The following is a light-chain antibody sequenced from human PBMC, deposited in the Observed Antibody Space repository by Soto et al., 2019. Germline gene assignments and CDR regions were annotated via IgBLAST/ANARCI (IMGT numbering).Light chain of an antibody. V-gene: IGKV3-20*01. CDR2: GAS. CDR3: QRYGGPSWT. CDR1: QSVTSGY. J-gene: IGKJ1*01. Sequence: ELGLTQSPGTLSWAPCERGTLSCSASQSVTSGYLAWYQQKPGQAPRLLIFGASSRATGIPDKFSGSGSGTDFTLTISRLEPDDFAVYYCQRYGGPSWTFGQGTKVDI.